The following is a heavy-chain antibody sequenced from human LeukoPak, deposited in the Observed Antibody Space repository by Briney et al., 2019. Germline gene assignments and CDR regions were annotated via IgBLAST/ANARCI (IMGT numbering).Heavy chain of an antibody. CDR3: ARGGYSSGWYVFDY. D-gene: IGHD6-19*01. Sequence: SETLSLTCTVSGGSISGYYWTWIRQPPGKGLEWIGYIYYSGSTNSNPSLKSRVTISVDTSKNQFSLKLTSVTAADTAVYYCARGGYSSGWYVFDYWGQGTLVTVSS. J-gene: IGHJ4*02. CDR2: IYYSGST. CDR1: GGSISGYY. V-gene: IGHV4-59*01.